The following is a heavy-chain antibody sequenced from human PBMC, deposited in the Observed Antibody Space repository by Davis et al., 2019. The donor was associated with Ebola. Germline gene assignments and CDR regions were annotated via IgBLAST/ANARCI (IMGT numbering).Heavy chain of an antibody. V-gene: IGHV4-34*01. CDR2: INHSGST. D-gene: IGHD6-19*01. CDR3: ARGSRGWAHDY. J-gene: IGHJ4*02. CDR1: GGSFSGYY. Sequence: PSETLSLTCAVYGGSFSGYYWSWIRQPPGKGLEWIGEINHSGSTNYNPSLKSRVTISVDTSKNQFSLKLSSVTAADTAVYYCARGSRGWAHDYWGQGTLVTVSS.